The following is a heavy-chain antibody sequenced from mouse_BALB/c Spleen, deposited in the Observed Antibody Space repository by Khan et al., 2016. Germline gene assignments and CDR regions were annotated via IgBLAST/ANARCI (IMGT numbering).Heavy chain of an antibody. Sequence: QVQLQQSGAELARPGASVKMSCKSSGHTFINYTMHWVKQTPGQGLEWIGFINPNSDYVINNQKFKDKATLTADRSSSTAYKQLSSLTSEDSAVYYCAREFDVSRYFLCWGQGTLVTVSA. V-gene: IGHV1-4*01. J-gene: IGHJ3*01. CDR1: GHTFINYT. CDR2: INPNSDYV. D-gene: IGHD1-1*01. CDR3: AREFDVSRYFLC.